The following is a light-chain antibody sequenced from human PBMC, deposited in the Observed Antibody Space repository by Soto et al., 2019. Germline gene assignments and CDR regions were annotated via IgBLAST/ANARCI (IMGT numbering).Light chain of an antibody. CDR1: QDIRSD. CDR3: LQDYDYLWT. Sequence: AIQMTQSPSSLSASVVDSITITCRASQDIRSDLGWYQQKPGRAPKLLIYDASSLQGGVPSRFSGSGSGTDFTLTISSLQPEDFATYYCLQDYDYLWTVGQGTKVDI. CDR2: DAS. J-gene: IGKJ1*01. V-gene: IGKV1-6*01.